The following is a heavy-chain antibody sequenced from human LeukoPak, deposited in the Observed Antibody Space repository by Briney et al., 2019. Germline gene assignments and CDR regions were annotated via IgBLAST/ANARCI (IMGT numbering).Heavy chain of an antibody. CDR3: AKDPEGVIVY. J-gene: IGHJ4*02. V-gene: IGHV3-23*01. CDR2: ISGSGGST. D-gene: IGHD3-22*01. Sequence: GGSLRLSCAASGFTFSSYGMSWVRQAPGKGLEWVSAISGSGGSTYYADSVKGRFTISRDNSKNTLYLQMNSLRAEDTAVHYCAKDPEGVIVYWGQGTLVTVSS. CDR1: GFTFSSYG.